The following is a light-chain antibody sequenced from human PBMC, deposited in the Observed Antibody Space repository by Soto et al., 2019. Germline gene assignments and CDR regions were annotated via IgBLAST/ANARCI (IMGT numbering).Light chain of an antibody. CDR3: ETWDSNTRV. J-gene: IGLJ2*01. CDR1: SGHSSYI. CDR2: LEGSGSY. V-gene: IGLV4-60*02. Sequence: QLVLTQSSSASASLGSSVKLTCTLSSGHSSYIIAWHHQQPGKAPRYLMKLEGSGSYNQGSGVPDRFSGSSSGAERYLTISNLQFEDEANYYCETWDSNTRVFGGGTKLTVL.